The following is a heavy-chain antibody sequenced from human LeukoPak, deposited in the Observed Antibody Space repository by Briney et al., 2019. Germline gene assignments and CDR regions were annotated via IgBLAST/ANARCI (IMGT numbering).Heavy chain of an antibody. CDR2: IDPKSGDT. CDR1: GYTFTDYS. V-gene: IGHV1-2*02. CDR3: ARAGTGWSYDALDI. Sequence: ASVKVSCKAPGYTFTDYSVHWVRQAPGQGLEWMGWIDPKSGDTKYAQRFLGRVTMTRDTSISTAYMEVTRLRSDDTAVYFCARAGTGWSYDALDIWGQGTMVIVSS. J-gene: IGHJ3*02. D-gene: IGHD6-19*01.